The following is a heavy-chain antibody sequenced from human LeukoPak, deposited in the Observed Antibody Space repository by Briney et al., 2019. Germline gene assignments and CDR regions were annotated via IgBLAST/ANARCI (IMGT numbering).Heavy chain of an antibody. CDR2: INHSGST. V-gene: IGHV4-39*07. CDR3: ARWVDRRQFTVFGVHAFDI. Sequence: PSETLSLTCTVSGGSISSSSYYWGWIRQPPGKGLEWIGEINHSGSTNYNPSLKSRVTISVDTSKNQFSLKLSSVTAADTAVYYCARWVDRRQFTVFGVHAFDIWGQGTMVTVSS. CDR1: GGSISSSSYY. J-gene: IGHJ3*02. D-gene: IGHD3-3*01.